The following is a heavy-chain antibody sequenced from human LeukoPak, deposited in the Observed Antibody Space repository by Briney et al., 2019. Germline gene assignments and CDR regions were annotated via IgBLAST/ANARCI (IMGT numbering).Heavy chain of an antibody. Sequence: SETLSLTCTVSGGSLINYYWSWIRQTPGKGLEWIAFTYYGGNTNYNPSLKSRVVISVDMSRNQVSLNLTSVTAADTAIYYCARHDILSSGGSWFDPWGQGTLVTVSS. CDR1: GGSLINYY. CDR3: ARHDILSSGGSWFDP. J-gene: IGHJ5*02. V-gene: IGHV4-59*08. D-gene: IGHD3-16*01. CDR2: TYYGGNT.